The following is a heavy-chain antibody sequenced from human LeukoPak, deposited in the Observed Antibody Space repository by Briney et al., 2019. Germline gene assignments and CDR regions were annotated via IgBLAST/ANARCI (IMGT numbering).Heavy chain of an antibody. J-gene: IGHJ4*02. V-gene: IGHV3-7*01. CDR1: GFSFSDFW. CDR3: TKGRSNHY. D-gene: IGHD3-10*01. CDR2: INQDGSEN. Sequence: GGSLRLSCAASGFSFSDFWMGWVRQAPGKGLEWVANINQDGSENYYVDSVKGRLTISRDNAKKSLYLQMNSLRAEDTAVYYCTKGRSNHYWGQGTLVTVST.